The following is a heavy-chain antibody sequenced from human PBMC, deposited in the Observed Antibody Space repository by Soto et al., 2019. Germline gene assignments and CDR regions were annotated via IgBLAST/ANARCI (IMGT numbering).Heavy chain of an antibody. D-gene: IGHD1-26*01. V-gene: IGHV3-43D*04. Sequence: GGSLRLSCAASGFTFDNYAMHWVRQAPGKGLEWVSLISWDGGSTYYADSVKGRFTISRDNSKNSLFLQMNSLRTEDSAFYYCTKTVHTAWVGPCYFDSWGRGTLVTVSS. CDR3: TKTVHTAWVGPCYFDS. J-gene: IGHJ4*01. CDR1: GFTFDNYA. CDR2: ISWDGGST.